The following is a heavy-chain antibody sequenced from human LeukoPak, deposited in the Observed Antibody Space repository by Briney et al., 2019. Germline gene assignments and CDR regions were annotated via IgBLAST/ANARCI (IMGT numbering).Heavy chain of an antibody. D-gene: IGHD6-13*01. J-gene: IGHJ4*02. CDR2: ISGDGSTT. Sequence: GGSLRLSCAASGFTFSGFWMHWVRQVPGKGLLWVSRISGDGSTTLYADSVQGRFTISRDNAKNTLYLQMNSLRAEDTAVYYCARRHSTSGTFEHWGQGTLVSVSS. CDR1: GFTFSGFW. V-gene: IGHV3-74*01. CDR3: ARRHSTSGTFEH.